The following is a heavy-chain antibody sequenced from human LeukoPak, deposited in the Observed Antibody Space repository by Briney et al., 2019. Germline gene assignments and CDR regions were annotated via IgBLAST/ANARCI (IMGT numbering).Heavy chain of an antibody. CDR1: GFTVSSYG. V-gene: IGHV3-30*03. D-gene: IGHD2-15*01. CDR2: ISYDGSNK. CDR3: ARGGSRAYPVVVAAIDY. Sequence: QPGGSLRLSCAASGFTVSSYGMHWVRQAPGKGLEWVAVISYDGSNKYYADSVKGRFTISRDNSKNTLYLQMNSLRAEDTAVYYCARGGSRAYPVVVAAIDYWGQGTLVTVSS. J-gene: IGHJ4*02.